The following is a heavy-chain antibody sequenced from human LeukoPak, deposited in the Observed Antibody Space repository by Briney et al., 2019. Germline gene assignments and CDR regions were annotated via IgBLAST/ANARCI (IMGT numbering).Heavy chain of an antibody. CDR3: ATHEWLRPTPCYMDV. D-gene: IGHD5-12*01. CDR2: ISGSSSST. Sequence: PGGSLRLSCAASGFTFSSHAMSWVRQAPGKGLEWVSAISGSSSSTYYADSVKGRFTISRDNSKNTLYLQMNSLRAEDTAVYYCATHEWLRPTPCYMDVWGKGTTVTVSS. CDR1: GFTFSSHA. J-gene: IGHJ6*03. V-gene: IGHV3-23*01.